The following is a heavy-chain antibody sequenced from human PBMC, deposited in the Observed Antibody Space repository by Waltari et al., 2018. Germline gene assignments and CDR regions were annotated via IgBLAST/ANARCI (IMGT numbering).Heavy chain of an antibody. J-gene: IGHJ4*02. CDR3: ARGSSSSFDS. Sequence: QVQLQQSGQGLVKPSQTLSLTCAVSGDSVSVNSAAAWNWIRQSPSRGLELLGRTYYRSKLSNEYSVSVRSRITINPDTSKNQFSLHLNSVTPEDTAVYYCARGSSSSFDSWGQGILVTVSS. CDR2: TYYRSKLSN. CDR1: GDSVSVNSAAA. D-gene: IGHD6-13*01. V-gene: IGHV6-1*01.